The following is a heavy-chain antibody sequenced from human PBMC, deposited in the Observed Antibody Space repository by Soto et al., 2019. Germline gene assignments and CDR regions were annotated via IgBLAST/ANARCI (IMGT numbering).Heavy chain of an antibody. V-gene: IGHV3-23*01. Sequence: EVQLLESGGGLVQPGGSLRLSCAASGFTFSSYAMNWVRQAPGKGLEWVSVISGSGGSTYYADSVKGRFTISRDNSKNTPYVQMNSLRAEDTAVYYCAKAISGYNAPLDHWGQGTRVTVSS. CDR3: AKAISGYNAPLDH. J-gene: IGHJ4*02. CDR2: ISGSGGST. D-gene: IGHD1-20*01. CDR1: GFTFSSYA.